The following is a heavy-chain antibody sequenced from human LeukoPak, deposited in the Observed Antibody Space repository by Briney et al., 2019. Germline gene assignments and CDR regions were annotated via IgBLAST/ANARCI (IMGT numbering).Heavy chain of an antibody. D-gene: IGHD3-10*01. CDR1: GYTFTGYY. CDR3: ARGPPKAMVRGPIDP. Sequence: ASVKVSCKASGYTFTGYYMHWVLQAPGQGLEWMGWINPNSGGTNYAQKFQGRVTMTRDTSISTAYMELSRLRSDDTAVYYRARGPPKAMVRGPIDPWGQGTLVTVSS. V-gene: IGHV1-2*02. CDR2: INPNSGGT. J-gene: IGHJ5*02.